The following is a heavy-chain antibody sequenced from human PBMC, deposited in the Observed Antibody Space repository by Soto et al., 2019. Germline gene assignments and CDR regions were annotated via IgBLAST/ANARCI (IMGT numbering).Heavy chain of an antibody. D-gene: IGHD1-26*01. V-gene: IGHV3-7*03. CDR1: GFTFSSYW. Sequence: PGGSLRLSCAASGFTFSSYWMSWVRQAPGKGLEWVANIKQDGSEKYYVDSVKGRFTISRDNAKNSLYLQMNSLRADDTAVYYCARDSVMLNDAFDIWGQGTMVTVSS. CDR2: IKQDGSEK. J-gene: IGHJ3*02. CDR3: ARDSVMLNDAFDI.